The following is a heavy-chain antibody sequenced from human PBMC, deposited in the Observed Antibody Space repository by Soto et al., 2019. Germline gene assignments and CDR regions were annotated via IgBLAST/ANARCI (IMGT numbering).Heavy chain of an antibody. CDR1: GGSISSGGYY. Sequence: QVQLQESGPGLVKPSQTLSLTCTVSGGSISSGGYYWTWIRQHPGKGLGWIGYNSYSGITYYNPAPESRVTXPXXXSXXQSALRLSAVTAADTAGYYCARGSSIAGLGYGMDVWGQGPTATVSS. J-gene: IGHJ6*02. V-gene: IGHV4-31*03. D-gene: IGHD6-6*01. CDR2: NSYSGIT. CDR3: ARGSSIAGLGYGMDV.